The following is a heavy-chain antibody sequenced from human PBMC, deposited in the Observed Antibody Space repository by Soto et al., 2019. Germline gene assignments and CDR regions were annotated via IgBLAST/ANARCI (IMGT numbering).Heavy chain of an antibody. CDR3: ARGGHDWSLDAFDV. CDR2: TRDQANSYTT. Sequence: EVQLVESGGGLVQPGGSLRLSCAASGFTFSDYFMDWVRQAPGKGLEWVGRTRDQANSYTTEYAASVKGRFTISRDDSRNSLYLQMNSLKTEDSAVYYCARGGHDWSLDAFDVWGQGTVVTVSS. CDR1: GFTFSDYF. J-gene: IGHJ3*01. V-gene: IGHV3-72*01. D-gene: IGHD3-9*01.